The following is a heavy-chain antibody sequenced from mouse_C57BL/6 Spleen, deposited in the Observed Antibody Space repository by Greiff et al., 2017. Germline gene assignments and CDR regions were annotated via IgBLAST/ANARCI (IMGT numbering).Heavy chain of an antibody. CDR3: ASLYYYGSIYWYVDV. Sequence: EVQLQESGPGLVKPSQSLSLTCSVTGYSITSGYYWNWIRQFPGNKLEWMGYISYDGSNNYHPSLKNRISITRDKSKNQFFLKLNSVTTEDTATYYCASLYYYGSIYWYVDVWGTGTTVTVSS. CDR1: GYSITSGYY. D-gene: IGHD1-1*01. CDR2: ISYDGSN. V-gene: IGHV3-6*01. J-gene: IGHJ1*03.